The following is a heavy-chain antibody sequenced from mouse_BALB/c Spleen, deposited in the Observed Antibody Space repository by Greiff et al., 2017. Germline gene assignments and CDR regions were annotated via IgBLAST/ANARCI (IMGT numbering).Heavy chain of an antibody. CDR3: ARIYYDYDEMAY. J-gene: IGHJ3*01. Sequence: VQLKESGPGLVAPSQSLSITCTVSGFSLTSYGVHWVRQPPGKGLEWLGVIWAGGSTNYNSALMSRLSISKDNSKSQVFLKMNSLQTDDTAMYYCARIYYDYDEMAYWGQGTLVTVSA. CDR1: GFSLTSYG. V-gene: IGHV2-9*02. CDR2: IWAGGST. D-gene: IGHD2-4*01.